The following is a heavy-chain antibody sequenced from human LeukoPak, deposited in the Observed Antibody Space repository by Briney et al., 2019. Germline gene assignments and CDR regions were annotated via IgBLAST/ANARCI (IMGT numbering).Heavy chain of an antibody. CDR3: ARERVTRGDCSSTSCCAYYFDY. CDR2: INSDGSST. J-gene: IGHJ4*02. D-gene: IGHD2-2*01. V-gene: IGHV3-74*01. Sequence: PGGSLRLSCAASGFTFSSYWMHWVRQAPGKGLVWVSRINSDGSSTSYAESVKGRFTISRDNAKNTLYLQMNSLRAEDTAVYHCARERVTRGDCSSTSCCAYYFDYWGQGTLVTVSS. CDR1: GFTFSSYW.